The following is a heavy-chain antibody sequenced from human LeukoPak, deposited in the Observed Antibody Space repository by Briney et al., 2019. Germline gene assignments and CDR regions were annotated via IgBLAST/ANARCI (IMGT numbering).Heavy chain of an antibody. D-gene: IGHD2-2*01. Sequence: GGSLRLSCAASGFTFSDYAMDWVRQAPRKGLEWVSAISSSSAYIFYADSVKGRFTISRDNAKNSVSLQMNSLRAEDTAVYYCARIFRYQLVDYYALDVWGQGTTVTVSS. J-gene: IGHJ6*02. V-gene: IGHV3-21*01. CDR1: GFTFSDYA. CDR3: ARIFRYQLVDYYALDV. CDR2: ISSSSAYI.